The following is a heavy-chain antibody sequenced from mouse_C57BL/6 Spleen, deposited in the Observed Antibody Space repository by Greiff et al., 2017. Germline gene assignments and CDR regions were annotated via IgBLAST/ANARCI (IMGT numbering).Heavy chain of an antibody. J-gene: IGHJ2*01. Sequence: QVQLQQPGAELVKPGASVKLSCKASGYTFTSYWMQWVKQRPGQGLEWIGEIDPSDNYTNYNQKLKGKATLTVDTSSSTAYMQLSSLTSEYSAVYYCARGGEGGFFFDYWGQGTTLTVSS. CDR3: ARGGEGGFFFDY. CDR2: IDPSDNYT. CDR1: GYTFTSYW. V-gene: IGHV1-50*01.